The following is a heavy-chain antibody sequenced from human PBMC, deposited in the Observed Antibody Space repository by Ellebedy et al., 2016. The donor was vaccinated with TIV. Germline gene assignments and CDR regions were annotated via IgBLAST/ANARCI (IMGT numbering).Heavy chain of an antibody. J-gene: IGHJ4*02. CDR1: GASISSYY. CDR3: ARVSRTRNYFDY. V-gene: IGHV4-59*08. CDR2: IYYNENT. Sequence: MPGGSLRLSCTVSGASISSYYWSWIRQPPGKGLEWIGYIYYNENTNYNPSLKSRVTISVDASKNQFSLNLNSVTAADTAVYFCARVSRTRNYFDYWGQGTLVTVSS.